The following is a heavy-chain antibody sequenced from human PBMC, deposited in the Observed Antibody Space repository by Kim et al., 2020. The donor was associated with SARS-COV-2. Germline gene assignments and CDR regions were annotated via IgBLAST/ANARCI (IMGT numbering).Heavy chain of an antibody. Sequence: GGSLRLSCAASGFTFSSYAMHWVRQAPGKGLEWVAVISYDGSNKYYADSVKGRFTISRDNSKNTLYLQMNSLRAEDTAVYYCARDRVTVQLWLQSYYGM. V-gene: IGHV3-30*04. CDR3: ARDRVTVQLWLQSYYGM. D-gene: IGHD5-18*01. CDR2: ISYDGSNK. J-gene: IGHJ6*01. CDR1: GFTFSSYA.